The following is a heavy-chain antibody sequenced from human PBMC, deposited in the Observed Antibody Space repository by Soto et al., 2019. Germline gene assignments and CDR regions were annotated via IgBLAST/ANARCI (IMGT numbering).Heavy chain of an antibody. Sequence: ASVKVSCKASGYTFTSYYMHWVRQAPGQGLEWMGIINPSGGSTSYAQKFQGRVTMTRDTSTSTVYMELSSLRSEDTAVYYCARDAVYCSGGSCDSGAFDIWGQGTMVTVSS. CDR1: GYTFTSYY. CDR2: INPSGGST. V-gene: IGHV1-46*01. J-gene: IGHJ3*02. CDR3: ARDAVYCSGGSCDSGAFDI. D-gene: IGHD2-15*01.